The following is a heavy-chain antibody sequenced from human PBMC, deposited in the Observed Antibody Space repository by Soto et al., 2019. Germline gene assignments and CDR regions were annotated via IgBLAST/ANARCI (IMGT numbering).Heavy chain of an antibody. CDR2: IYSGGST. D-gene: IGHD2-2*01. V-gene: IGHV3-53*04. CDR3: ARYAGLYLDY. Sequence: EVQLVESGGGLVQPGGSPRLSCAASGFTVSSNYMSLVRQASGKGLERVSAIYSGGSTYYADSVKGRFTISRHNSKNTLYLQMNSMRAEDTAVYYCARYAGLYLDYWGQGTLVTVSS. J-gene: IGHJ4*02. CDR1: GFTVSSNY.